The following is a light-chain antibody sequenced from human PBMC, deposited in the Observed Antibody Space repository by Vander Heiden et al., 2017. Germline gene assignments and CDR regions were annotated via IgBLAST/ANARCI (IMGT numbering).Light chain of an antibody. CDR1: QVISNT. CDR3: QQENNYPIT. CDR2: HAS. Sequence: AIQLTQSPSSLSASVGDRVTITCRTSQVISNTLAWYQQTRGKGPKLLIYHASNLESGVPSRFSGSGSGRDFTLTISSLQPEDFATYYCQQENNYPITFGGGTKVEIK. V-gene: IGKV1D-13*01. J-gene: IGKJ4*01.